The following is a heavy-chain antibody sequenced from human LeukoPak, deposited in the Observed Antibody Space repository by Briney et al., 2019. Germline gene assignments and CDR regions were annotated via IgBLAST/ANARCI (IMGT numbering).Heavy chain of an antibody. Sequence: GGSLRLSCAASGFTFHNNGMSWVRQAPGKGLEFVSTISGSSRSTYHAESVKGRLTISRDNAKNTLFLQMNSLRAEDTAVYYCGKDSRPSVTTFRSRWTDSWGQGTLVTVSS. CDR2: ISGSSRST. J-gene: IGHJ4*02. CDR1: GFTFHNNG. V-gene: IGHV3-23*01. CDR3: GKDSRPSVTTFRSRWTDS. D-gene: IGHD4-11*01.